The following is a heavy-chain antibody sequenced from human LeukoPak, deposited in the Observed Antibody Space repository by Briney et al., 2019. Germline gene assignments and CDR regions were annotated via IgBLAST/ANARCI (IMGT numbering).Heavy chain of an antibody. Sequence: SETLSLTCTVSGGSISSYYWTWIRQSAGKGLEWIGRINTSGSTNYNPSLRSRVTMSVNTSKNQFSLNLTSVTAADAAVYSCAREGGDPRWLDPWGQGTLVTVSS. CDR3: AREGGDPRWLDP. D-gene: IGHD6-25*01. CDR2: INTSGST. J-gene: IGHJ5*02. CDR1: GGSISSYY. V-gene: IGHV4-4*07.